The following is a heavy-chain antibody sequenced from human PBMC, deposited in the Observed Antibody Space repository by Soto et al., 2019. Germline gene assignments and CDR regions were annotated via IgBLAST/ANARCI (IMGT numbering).Heavy chain of an antibody. Sequence: SLRLSCAASGFTFSSYAMHWVRQAPGKGLEWVAVISYDGSNKYYADSVKGRFTISRDNSKNTLYLQMNSLRAEDTAVYYCARANSHGFHGEFDYWGQGTLVTVSS. CDR1: GFTFSSYA. CDR3: ARANSHGFHGEFDY. D-gene: IGHD5-18*01. V-gene: IGHV3-30-3*01. CDR2: ISYDGSNK. J-gene: IGHJ4*02.